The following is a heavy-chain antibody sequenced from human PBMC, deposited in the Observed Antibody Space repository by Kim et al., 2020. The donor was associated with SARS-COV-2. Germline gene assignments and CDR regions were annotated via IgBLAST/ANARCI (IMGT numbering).Heavy chain of an antibody. Sequence: GGSLRLSCAASGFTFSNAWMSWVRQAPGKGLEWVGRIKSKTDGGTTDYAAPVKGRFTISRDDSKNTLYLQMNSLKTEDTAVYYCTTDLGIPFRRQSKILLTYYDILTPNWFDPWGQGTLVTVSS. J-gene: IGHJ5*02. CDR3: TTDLGIPFRRQSKILLTYYDILTPNWFDP. V-gene: IGHV3-15*01. CDR1: GFTFSNAW. D-gene: IGHD3-9*01. CDR2: IKSKTDGGTT.